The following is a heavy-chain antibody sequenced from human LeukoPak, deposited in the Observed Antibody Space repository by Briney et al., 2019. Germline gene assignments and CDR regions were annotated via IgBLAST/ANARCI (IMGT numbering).Heavy chain of an antibody. CDR1: GFTFSSYA. CDR3: ARALGSGITKSGHDAFDM. V-gene: IGHV3-23*03. J-gene: IGHJ3*02. CDR2: IYDGGNA. Sequence: GGSLRLSCAASGFTFSSYAMTWVRQAPGKGLQWVSVIYDGGNAYYADSVKGRFTISRDNSKNTVYLQINSLRDEDTAIYYCARALGSGITKSGHDAFDMWGQGTMVTVSS. D-gene: IGHD6-19*01.